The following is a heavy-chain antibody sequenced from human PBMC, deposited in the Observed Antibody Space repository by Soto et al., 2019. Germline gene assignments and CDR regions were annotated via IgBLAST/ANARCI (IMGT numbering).Heavy chain of an antibody. Sequence: LXLSCTSSGFTFGDYAMSWFLQAPVKGLEWVGFINNKAYGGTTEYAASVKGRFTTSRDDSKSIAYLQMNSLKTEDTAVYYCTRATYKGYVYWFDPWGKGTLSPSPQ. CDR1: GFTFGDYA. J-gene: IGHJ5*02. CDR3: TRATYKGYVYWFDP. CDR2: INNKAYGGTT. D-gene: IGHD5-12*01. V-gene: IGHV3-49*03.